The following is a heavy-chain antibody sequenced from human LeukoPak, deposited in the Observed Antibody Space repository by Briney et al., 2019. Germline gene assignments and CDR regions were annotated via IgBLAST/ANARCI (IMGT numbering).Heavy chain of an antibody. Sequence: GGSLRLSCVASGFTFSSYAMSWVRQAPGKGLEWVSVISGGGDSTYYADSVKGRLTISRDNSKNTLYLQMNSLRGEDTAVYFCAKDAGPNWFDPWGQGILVTVSS. CDR1: GFTFSSYA. J-gene: IGHJ5*02. CDR2: ISGGGDST. CDR3: AKDAGPNWFDP. V-gene: IGHV3-23*01.